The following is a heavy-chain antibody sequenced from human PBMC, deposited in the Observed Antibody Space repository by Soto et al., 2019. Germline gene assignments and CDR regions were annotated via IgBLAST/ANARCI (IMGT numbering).Heavy chain of an antibody. J-gene: IGHJ5*01. V-gene: IGHV4-39*01. Sequence: SETPSLSCAVSSGSSNSSSFFWGWIRQPTGMGLEWIASVFYTGSAYYNPSLKSRLTISVDTSNSQFSLKLRSVTAADSAVYYCARVTSWARSCTWFYTCAQG. CDR3: ARVTSWARSCTWFYT. D-gene: IGHD3-16*01. CDR2: VFYTGSA. CDR1: SGSSNSSSFF.